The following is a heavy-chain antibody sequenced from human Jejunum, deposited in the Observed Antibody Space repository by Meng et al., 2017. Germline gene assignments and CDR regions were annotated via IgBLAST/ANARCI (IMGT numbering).Heavy chain of an antibody. CDR2: IRNKAHGYTT. V-gene: IGHV3-72*01. Sequence: GESLKISCATSGFTFSDSYMDWVRQAPGKGLEWVGRIRNKAHGYTTEYAASVKGRFSISRDDSKNSLYLQMNSLKTEDTAVYFCARDVLAVAGSVWGQGTLVTVSS. CDR1: GFTFSDSY. J-gene: IGHJ4*02. D-gene: IGHD6-19*01. CDR3: ARDVLAVAGSV.